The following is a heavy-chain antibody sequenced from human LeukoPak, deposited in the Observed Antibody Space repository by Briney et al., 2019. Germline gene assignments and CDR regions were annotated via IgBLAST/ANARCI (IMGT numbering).Heavy chain of an antibody. J-gene: IGHJ4*02. D-gene: IGHD6-6*01. V-gene: IGHV3-30-3*01. CDR3: ARGAPERISSSTNYYFDY. CDR1: GFTFSSYA. CDR2: ISYDGNNK. Sequence: GGSLRLSCAASGFTFSSYAMYWVRQAPGKGLEWVAVISYDGNNKYYADSVKGRFTISRDDSENTLSLQMNSLRAEDTAVYYCARGAPERISSSTNYYFDYWGQGTLVTVSS.